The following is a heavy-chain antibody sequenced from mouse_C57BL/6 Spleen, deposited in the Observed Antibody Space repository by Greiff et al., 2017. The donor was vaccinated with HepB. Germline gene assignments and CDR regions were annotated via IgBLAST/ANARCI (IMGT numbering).Heavy chain of an antibody. CDR3: ARRGDYAMDY. V-gene: IGHV5-9*01. CDR2: ISGGVGNT. Sequence: EVQRVESGGGLVKPGGSLKLSCAASGFTFSGYSMSWVRQTPERRLEWVATISGGVGNTYYPDSVKGRFAISRDNAKNNLYLQMSSLRSEDTALYYCARRGDYAMDYWGQGTSVTVSS. J-gene: IGHJ4*01. CDR1: GFTFSGYS.